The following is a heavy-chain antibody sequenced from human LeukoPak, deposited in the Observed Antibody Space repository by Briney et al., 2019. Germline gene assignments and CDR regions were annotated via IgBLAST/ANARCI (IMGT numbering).Heavy chain of an antibody. J-gene: IGHJ3*02. D-gene: IGHD2-21*02. CDR2: ISDVGDTQ. V-gene: IGHV3-48*03. CDR3: ARDRSKVSAYDDALDI. CDR1: EFTFSSFE. Sequence: GGSLRLSCVASEFTFSSFELNWVRQAPGKGLEWISYISDVGDTQHYADSVKGRFTISRDNARNSLFLQMNSLTAEDTGVYYCARDRSKVSAYDDALDIWGQGTMVIVSS.